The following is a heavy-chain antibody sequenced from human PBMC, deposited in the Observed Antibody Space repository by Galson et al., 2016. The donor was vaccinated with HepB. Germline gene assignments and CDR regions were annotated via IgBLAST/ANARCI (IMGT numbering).Heavy chain of an antibody. J-gene: IGHJ4*02. CDR2: ISGSGRST. CDR3: AKPQGPFIAVAGAGGFDY. Sequence: SLRLSCAASGFTFSSYAMSWVRQAPGKGLEWVSTISGSGRSTYHADSVKGRFTISRDNSKTTLHLQMNSLRAEDTAVYFCAKPQGPFIAVAGAGGFDYWGQGTLVTVSS. V-gene: IGHV3-23*01. CDR1: GFTFSSYA. D-gene: IGHD6-19*01.